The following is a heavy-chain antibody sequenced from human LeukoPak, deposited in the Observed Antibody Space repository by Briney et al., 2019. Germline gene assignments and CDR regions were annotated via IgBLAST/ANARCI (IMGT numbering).Heavy chain of an antibody. J-gene: IGHJ3*02. CDR3: GRVYGDYVLAFDI. D-gene: IGHD4-17*01. V-gene: IGHV4-34*01. CDR2: INHSGST. CDR1: GGSFSGYY. Sequence: SETLSLTCAVYGGSFSGYYWSWIRQPPGKGLEWVGEINHSGSTNYNPSLKSRVTISVDTSKNQFSLKLSSVTAADTAGYYCGRVYGDYVLAFDIWGQGTMVTVSS.